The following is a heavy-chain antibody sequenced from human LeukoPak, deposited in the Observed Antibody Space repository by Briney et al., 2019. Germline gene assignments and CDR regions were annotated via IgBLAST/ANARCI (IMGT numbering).Heavy chain of an antibody. CDR3: ARGMATTSFDY. V-gene: IGHV1-69*13. CDR1: GYTFTNYG. CDR2: IIPIFGTA. D-gene: IGHD5-24*01. Sequence: GASVKVSCKASGYTFTNYGISWVRQAPGQGLEWMGGIIPIFGTANYAQKFQGRVTITADESTSTAYMELSSLRSEDTAVYYCARGMATTSFDYWGQGTLVTVSS. J-gene: IGHJ4*02.